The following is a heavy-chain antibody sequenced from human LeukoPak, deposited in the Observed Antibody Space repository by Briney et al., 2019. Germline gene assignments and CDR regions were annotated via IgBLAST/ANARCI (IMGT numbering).Heavy chain of an antibody. CDR2: MNPNSGNT. J-gene: IGHJ6*02. V-gene: IGHV1-8*01. CDR1: GYTFTSYD. CDR3: ARTGLLKLEDYYYGMDV. D-gene: IGHD1-1*01. Sequence: ASVKVSCKASGYTFTSYDINWVRQATGQGLEWMGWMNPNSGNTGYAQKFQGRVTMTRNTSMSTAYMELSSLRSEDTAVYYCARTGLLKLEDYYYGMDVWGQGTTVTVSS.